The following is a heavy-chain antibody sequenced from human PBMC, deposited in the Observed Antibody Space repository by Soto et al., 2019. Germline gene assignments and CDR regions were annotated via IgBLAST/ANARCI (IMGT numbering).Heavy chain of an antibody. CDR2: IYYSGST. D-gene: IGHD5-12*01. CDR1: GGSISSGGYY. V-gene: IGHV4-31*03. Sequence: SETLSLTCTVSGGSISSGGYYWSWIRQHPGKGLEWIGYIYYSGSTYYNPSLKSRVTISVDTSKNQFSLKLSSVTAADTAVYYCARVGDSGHDYWGQGTLVTVSS. J-gene: IGHJ4*02. CDR3: ARVGDSGHDY.